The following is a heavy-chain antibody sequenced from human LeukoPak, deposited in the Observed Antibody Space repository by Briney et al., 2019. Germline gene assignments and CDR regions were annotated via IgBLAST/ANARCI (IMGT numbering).Heavy chain of an antibody. V-gene: IGHV3-48*01. Sequence: GGSLRLSCAASGFTFSGNSINWVRQAPGKGLEWVSYISGSGTTIYKADSVKGRFTISRDNAKNTLYLHMNSLSAEDTAVYYCARDMGLQGRWGQGTLVTVSS. CDR1: GFTFSGNS. CDR3: ARDMGLQGR. CDR2: ISGSGTTI. D-gene: IGHD3-10*01. J-gene: IGHJ4*02.